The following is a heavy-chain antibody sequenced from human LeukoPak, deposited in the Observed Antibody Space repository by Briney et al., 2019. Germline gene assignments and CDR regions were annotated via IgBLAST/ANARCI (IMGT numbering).Heavy chain of an antibody. CDR3: ARDQTGETLDY. D-gene: IGHD7-27*01. J-gene: IGHJ4*02. Sequence: ASVKVSCKASGGTFSSYAISWVRQAPGQGLEWMGRIIPTFGTANYAQKFQGRVTITTDESTSAAYMELSSLRSEDTAVYYCARDQTGETLDYWGQGTLVTVSS. V-gene: IGHV1-69*05. CDR1: GGTFSSYA. CDR2: IIPTFGTA.